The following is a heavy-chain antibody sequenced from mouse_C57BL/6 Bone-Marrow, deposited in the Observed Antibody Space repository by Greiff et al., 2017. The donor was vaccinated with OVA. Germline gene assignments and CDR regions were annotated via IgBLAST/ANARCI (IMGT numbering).Heavy chain of an antibody. D-gene: IGHD2-10*01. V-gene: IGHV1-69*01. J-gene: IGHJ4*01. Sequence: QVQLQQPGAELVMPGASVKLSCKASGYTFTSYWMHWVKQRPGQGLEWIGEIDPSDSYTNYNQKFKGKSTLTVDKSSSTAYMQLSSLTSEDSAVYYCARRGAYYLYYYAMDYWGQGTSVTVSS. CDR3: ARRGAYYLYYYAMDY. CDR2: IDPSDSYT. CDR1: GYTFTSYW.